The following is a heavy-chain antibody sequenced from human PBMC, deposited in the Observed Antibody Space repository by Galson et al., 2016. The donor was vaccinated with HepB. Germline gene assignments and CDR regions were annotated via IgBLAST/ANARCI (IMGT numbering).Heavy chain of an antibody. CDR1: GFTFSTYA. J-gene: IGHJ4*02. V-gene: IGHV3-23*01. CDR3: AKDQRIAVAHFDY. D-gene: IGHD6-19*01. Sequence: SLRLSCAASGFTFSTYAMSWVRQAPGKGLEWVSATSDTGGTTYYADSVKGRFTISRDNSKNTLYLQMNSLRAEDTAIYYCAKDQRIAVAHFDYWGQGTLVTVSS. CDR2: TSDTGGTT.